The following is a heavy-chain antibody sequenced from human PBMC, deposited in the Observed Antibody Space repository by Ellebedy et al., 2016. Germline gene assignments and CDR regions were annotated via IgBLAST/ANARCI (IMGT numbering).Heavy chain of an antibody. CDR1: GFTFSNYF. Sequence: GESLKISXATSGFTFSNYFMTWIRQAPGKGLEWVATISAGGDNTFFADSVKGRFTISRDNSKNTLYLEMNYLRVEDTALYYCRQGHYFDQWGQGALVTVSS. J-gene: IGHJ4*02. V-gene: IGHV3-23*01. CDR3: RQGHYFDQ. CDR2: ISAGGDNT.